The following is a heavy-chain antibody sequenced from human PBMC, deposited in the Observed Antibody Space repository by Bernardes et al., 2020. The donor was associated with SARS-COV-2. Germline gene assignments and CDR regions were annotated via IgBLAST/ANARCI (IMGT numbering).Heavy chain of an antibody. Sequence: SLRLSCAASGFTFKNYAMHWVRQAPGKGLEWVTIIAYDGGLKSYADSVRGRFSVSRDNSKNTLYLQMDSLKPEDTAVYYCVKVGYDSDNYYHLDNWGRGTPVIVSS. CDR2: IAYDGGLK. CDR3: VKVGYDSDNYYHLDN. D-gene: IGHD3-22*01. CDR1: GFTFKNYA. J-gene: IGHJ4*02. V-gene: IGHV3-30*18.